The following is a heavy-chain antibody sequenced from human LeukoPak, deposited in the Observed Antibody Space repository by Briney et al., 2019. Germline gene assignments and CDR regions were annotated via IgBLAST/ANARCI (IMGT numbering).Heavy chain of an antibody. CDR3: ARDGEMATIRSNWFDP. J-gene: IGHJ5*02. CDR1: GYTFTSYA. V-gene: IGHV1-18*01. D-gene: IGHD5-24*01. CDR2: ISAYNGNT. Sequence: GAPVKVSCKASGYTFTSYAISWVRQAPGQGLEWMGWISAYNGNTNYAQKLQGRVTMTTDTSTSTAYMELRSLRSDDTAVYYCARDGEMATIRSNWFDPWGQGTLVTVSS.